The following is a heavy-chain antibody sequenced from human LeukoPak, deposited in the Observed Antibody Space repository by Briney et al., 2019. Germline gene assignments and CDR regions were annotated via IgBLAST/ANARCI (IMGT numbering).Heavy chain of an antibody. CDR3: TRADSSGYYPFPPFDY. J-gene: IGHJ4*02. CDR1: GFTFGDCA. V-gene: IGHV3-49*03. D-gene: IGHD3-22*01. CDR2: IRSKAYGGTT. Sequence: GRSLRLSCTASGFTFGDCAMSWFRQAPGKGLEWVGFIRSKAYGGTTEYAASVKGRFTISRDDSKSIAYLQMNSLKTEDTAVYYCTRADSSGYYPFPPFDYWGQGTLVTVSS.